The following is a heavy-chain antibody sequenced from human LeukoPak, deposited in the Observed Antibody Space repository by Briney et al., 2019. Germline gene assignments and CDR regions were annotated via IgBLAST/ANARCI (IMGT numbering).Heavy chain of an antibody. D-gene: IGHD3-22*01. CDR3: ARDSTEDYYDSSGAFDI. CDR2: ISSNGGST. Sequence: GGSLRLSCAASGFTFSSYAMHWDRQAPGKGLEYVSAISSNGGSTYYANSVKGRFTISRDNSKNTPYLQMGSLRAEDMAVYYCARDSTEDYYDSSGAFDIWGQGTMVTVSS. CDR1: GFTFSSYA. V-gene: IGHV3-64*01. J-gene: IGHJ3*02.